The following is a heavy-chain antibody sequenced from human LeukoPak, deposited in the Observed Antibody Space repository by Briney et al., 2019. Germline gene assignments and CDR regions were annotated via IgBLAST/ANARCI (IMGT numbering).Heavy chain of an antibody. Sequence: PSETLSLTCTVSGGSISSSNYYWGWIRQPPGKGLEWIGSIYYSGSTYYNPSLKSRVTISVDTSKNQFSLKLSSVTAADTAVYYCARHHYDFWSGYPNWFDPWGQGTLVTVSS. D-gene: IGHD3-3*01. CDR1: GGSISSSNYY. CDR2: IYYSGST. V-gene: IGHV4-39*01. CDR3: ARHHYDFWSGYPNWFDP. J-gene: IGHJ5*02.